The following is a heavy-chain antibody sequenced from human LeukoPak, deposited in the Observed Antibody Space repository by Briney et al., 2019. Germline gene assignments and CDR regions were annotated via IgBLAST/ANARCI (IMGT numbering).Heavy chain of an antibody. D-gene: IGHD3-22*01. Sequence: SETLSLTCTVSGGSISSYYWSWIRQPAGKGLEWIGRIYTSGSTNYNPSLKSRVTMSVDTSKNQFSLKLSSVTAADTAVYYCARVSDSSGYYYEAFYYYMDVWGKGTTVTVSS. CDR1: GGSISSYY. J-gene: IGHJ6*03. CDR3: ARVSDSSGYYYEAFYYYMDV. CDR2: IYTSGST. V-gene: IGHV4-4*07.